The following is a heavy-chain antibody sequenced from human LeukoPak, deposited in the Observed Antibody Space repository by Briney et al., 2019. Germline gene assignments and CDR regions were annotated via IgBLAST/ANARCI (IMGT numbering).Heavy chain of an antibody. CDR1: GFTFSSYA. J-gene: IGHJ3*02. CDR3: ARESNGYSFDI. D-gene: IGHD2-8*01. CDR2: ISGSGGST. V-gene: IGHV3-23*01. Sequence: GGSLRLSCAASGFTFSSYAMSWVRQAPGKGLEWVSGISGSGGSTYYVDSVKGRFTISRDNSKNTLYLQMNSLRAEDTAVYYCARESNGYSFDIWGQGTMVTVSS.